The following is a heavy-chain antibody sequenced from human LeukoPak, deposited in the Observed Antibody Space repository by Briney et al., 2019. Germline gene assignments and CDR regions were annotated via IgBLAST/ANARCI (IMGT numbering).Heavy chain of an antibody. J-gene: IGHJ4*02. D-gene: IGHD4-11*01. V-gene: IGHV1-2*02. Sequence: ASVKVSCKASGYTFTGYYMHWVRQAPGQGLEWMGWINPNSGGTNYAQKFQGRVTMTRDTSISTACMELSRLRSDDTAVYYCARGAAYSNYGPDFDYWGQGTLVTVSS. CDR2: INPNSGGT. CDR3: ARGAAYSNYGPDFDY. CDR1: GYTFTGYY.